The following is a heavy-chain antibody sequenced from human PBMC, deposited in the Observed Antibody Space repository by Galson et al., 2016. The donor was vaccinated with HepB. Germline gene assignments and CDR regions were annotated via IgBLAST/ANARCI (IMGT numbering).Heavy chain of an antibody. Sequence: PALVKPTQTLTLTCTVSGFSLNNTRMGVSWIRQPPGKALEWLAHIFSNDKKSYRTSLKSRLIISRDTSKNQVVLTMTNMDPVDTATYYCARIRPLRYDFWSGYRGNPDYWGQGTLVTVSS. D-gene: IGHD3-3*01. J-gene: IGHJ4*02. CDR1: GFSLNNTRMG. CDR3: ARIRPLRYDFWSGYRGNPDY. V-gene: IGHV2-26*01. CDR2: IFSNDKK.